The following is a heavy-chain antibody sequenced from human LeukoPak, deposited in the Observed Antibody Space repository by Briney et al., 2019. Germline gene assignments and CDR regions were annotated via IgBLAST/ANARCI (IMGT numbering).Heavy chain of an antibody. V-gene: IGHV4-59*01. CDR2: IYYSGSS. CDR1: DGSISGYF. Sequence: SETLSLTCTVSDGSISGYFWSWIRQPPGKGLEWLGYIYYSGSSNYNPSLKSRVTISADTSKNQFSLKLSSVTAADTAVYYCARVPRSYYYYYYMDVWGKGTTVTVSS. J-gene: IGHJ6*03. CDR3: ARVPRSYYYYYYMDV.